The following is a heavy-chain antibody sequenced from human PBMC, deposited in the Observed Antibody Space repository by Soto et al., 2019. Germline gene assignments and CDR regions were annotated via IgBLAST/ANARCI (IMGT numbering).Heavy chain of an antibody. D-gene: IGHD1-1*01. CDR1: GGSISSGGTGSY. Sequence: QVQLQESGPGLVKPSQTLSPTCTVSGGSISSGGTGSYWTWIRQLPGKGLEWIGYIYYTGNTYYNPSLKSRPTISIDTSENQFSLKLTAVTAADTAVYFCASGHDAYKVRYWGQGTLVTVSS. CDR2: IYYTGNT. CDR3: ASGHDAYKVRY. J-gene: IGHJ4*02. V-gene: IGHV4-31*03.